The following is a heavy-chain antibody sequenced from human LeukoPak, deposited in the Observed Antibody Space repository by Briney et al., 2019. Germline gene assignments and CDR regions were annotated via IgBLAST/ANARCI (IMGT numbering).Heavy chain of an antibody. Sequence: GGSLRLSCAASGFTFSSYAMHWVRQAPGKGLEWVAVISYDGSNKYYADSVKGRFTISRDNSKNTLYLQMNSLRAEDTAVYYCARATTPRFDYYYGLDVWGQGTTVTVSS. V-gene: IGHV3-30-3*01. CDR1: GFTFSSYA. CDR3: ARATTPRFDYYYGLDV. D-gene: IGHD1-1*01. J-gene: IGHJ6*02. CDR2: ISYDGSNK.